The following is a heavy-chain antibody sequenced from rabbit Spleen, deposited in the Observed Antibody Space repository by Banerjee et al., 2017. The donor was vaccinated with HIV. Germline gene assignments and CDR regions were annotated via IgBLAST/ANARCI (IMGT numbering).Heavy chain of an antibody. V-gene: IGHV1S45*01. D-gene: IGHD5-1*01. CDR2: INAATAKP. Sequence: QEQLVESGGGLVQPEGSLTLTCKASGFSFSDRDVMCWVRQAPGKGLEWIACINAATAKPVYATWAKGRFTMSRTSSTTVTLQMTSLTAADTATYFCARDLVAAIGWNFNLWGPGTLVTVS. CDR3: ARDLVAAIGWNFNL. CDR1: GFSFSDRDV. J-gene: IGHJ4*01.